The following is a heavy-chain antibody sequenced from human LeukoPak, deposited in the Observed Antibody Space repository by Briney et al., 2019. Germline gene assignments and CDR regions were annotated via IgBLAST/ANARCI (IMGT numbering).Heavy chain of an antibody. CDR1: GFTFSDYY. J-gene: IGHJ3*02. V-gene: IGHV3-11*01. CDR3: ATDEPAIDALDI. D-gene: IGHD1-14*01. CDR2: ISSSGSTI. Sequence: GGSLRLSCAASGFTFSDYYMSWIRQAPGKGLEWVSYISSSGSTIYYADSVKGRFTISRDNAKNSLYLQMNSLRAEDTAVYYCATDEPAIDALDIWGQGTMVTVSS.